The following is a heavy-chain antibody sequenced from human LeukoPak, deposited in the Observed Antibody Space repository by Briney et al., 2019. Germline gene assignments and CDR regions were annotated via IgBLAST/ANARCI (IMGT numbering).Heavy chain of an antibody. J-gene: IGHJ5*02. CDR3: ARDRANWFDP. Sequence: GGSLRLSCAASGFTFSSYGMHWVRQAPGKGLEWVAVIWYDGSKTCYADSVKGRFTISRDDSENTLYLQMNSLRVEDTAVYYCARDRANWFDPWGQGTLVTVSS. V-gene: IGHV3-33*01. CDR2: IWYDGSKT. CDR1: GFTFSSYG.